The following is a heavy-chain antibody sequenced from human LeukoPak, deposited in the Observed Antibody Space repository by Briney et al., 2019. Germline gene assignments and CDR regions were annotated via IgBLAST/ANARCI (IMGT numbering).Heavy chain of an antibody. J-gene: IGHJ4*02. D-gene: IGHD6-13*01. CDR1: GFTFSSYG. CDR3: AKGGIAAAGTSFYFDY. Sequence: GGSLRLSCAASGFTFSSYGMHWVRQAPGKGLEWVAVISYDGGNKYYADSVKGRFTISRDNSKNTLYLQMNSLRAEDTAVYYCAKGGIAAAGTSFYFDYWGQGTLVTVSS. V-gene: IGHV3-30*18. CDR2: ISYDGGNK.